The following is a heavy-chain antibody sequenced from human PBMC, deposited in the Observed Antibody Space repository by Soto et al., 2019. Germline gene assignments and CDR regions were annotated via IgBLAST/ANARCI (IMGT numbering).Heavy chain of an antibody. CDR3: ARMYLAATITSLDY. CDR2: IKKDGSEK. V-gene: IGHV3-7*01. D-gene: IGHD5-12*01. J-gene: IGHJ4*02. Sequence: GSLIISWASSGITFSNYWLSLVLQAPGKGLEWVANIKKDGSEKYYVGSVVGRFTISRDNAENSLYLQMNSLRAEDTAVYYCARMYLAATITSLDYWGQGTLVTVSS. CDR1: GITFSNYW.